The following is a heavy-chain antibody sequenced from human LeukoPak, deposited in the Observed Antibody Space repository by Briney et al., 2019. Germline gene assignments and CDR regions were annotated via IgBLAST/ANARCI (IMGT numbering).Heavy chain of an antibody. CDR2: IIPIFGTA. D-gene: IGHD3-10*01. CDR3: ARVSPGSGSYYRPEPNYFDY. Sequence: ASVKVSCKASGGTFSSYAISWVRQAPGQGLEWMGGIIPIFGTANYAQKFQGRVTITTDESTSTAYMELSSLRSEDTAVYYCARVSPGSGSYYRPEPNYFDYWGQGTLVTVSS. J-gene: IGHJ4*02. V-gene: IGHV1-69*05. CDR1: GGTFSSYA.